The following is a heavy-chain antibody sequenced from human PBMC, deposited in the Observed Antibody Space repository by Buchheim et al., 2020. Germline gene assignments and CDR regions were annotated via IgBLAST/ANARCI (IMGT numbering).Heavy chain of an antibody. CDR3: AGPSTGPTYYYYYYGMDV. Sequence: QLQLQESGSGLVKPSQSLSLTCAVSGGSISSGGYSWSWIRQPPGKGLEWIGYIYHSGSTYYNPSLKSRVTISVDRSKNQFSLKLSSVTAADTAVYYCAGPSTGPTYYYYYYGMDVWGQGTT. CDR1: GGSISSGGYS. V-gene: IGHV4-30-2*01. J-gene: IGHJ6*02. CDR2: IYHSGST. D-gene: IGHD4-17*01.